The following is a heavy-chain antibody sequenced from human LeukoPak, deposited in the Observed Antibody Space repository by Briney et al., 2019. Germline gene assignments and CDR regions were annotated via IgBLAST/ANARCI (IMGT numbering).Heavy chain of an antibody. Sequence: SETLSLTCTVSGGSISSSSYYWGWIRQPPGKGLEWIGSIYYSGSTYYNPSLKSRVTISVDTSKNQFSLRLSSVTAADTAVYYCARGGCSGYYCYYYYYMDVWGKGTTVTVSS. CDR1: GGSISSSSYY. D-gene: IGHD3-22*01. CDR2: IYYSGST. V-gene: IGHV4-39*01. CDR3: ARGGCSGYYCYYYYYMDV. J-gene: IGHJ6*03.